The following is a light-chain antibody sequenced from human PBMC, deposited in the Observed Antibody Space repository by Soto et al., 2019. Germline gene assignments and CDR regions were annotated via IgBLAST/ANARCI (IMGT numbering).Light chain of an antibody. CDR1: QSLNSW. V-gene: IGKV1-5*03. J-gene: IGKJ4*01. Sequence: DIQMTQSPSTLSASVGDRVIITCRASQSLNSWLAWYQQKPGKAPKLLIYRTSNLESGVPSRFSGSGSGTEFPLAISGLQPDDVATYYCLQYINYPLTFGGGTKVEIK. CDR3: LQYINYPLT. CDR2: RTS.